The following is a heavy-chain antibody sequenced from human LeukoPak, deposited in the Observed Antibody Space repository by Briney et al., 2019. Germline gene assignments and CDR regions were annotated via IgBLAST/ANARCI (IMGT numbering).Heavy chain of an antibody. J-gene: IGHJ4*02. CDR1: GFTFSSYE. Sequence: GGSLRLSCAASGFTFSSYEMHWVRQAPGKGLEWVSYISSSDSTIYYADSVKGRFTISRDNAKDSLYLQMNSLRVEDTAVYYCLRGDRRDYWGQGTLVTVSS. V-gene: IGHV3-48*03. CDR3: LRGDRRDY. CDR2: ISSSDSTI.